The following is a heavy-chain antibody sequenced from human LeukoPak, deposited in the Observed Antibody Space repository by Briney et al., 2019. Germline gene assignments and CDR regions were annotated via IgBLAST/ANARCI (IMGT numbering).Heavy chain of an antibody. CDR1: GGSISSYY. V-gene: IGHV4-4*07. Sequence: PSETLSLTCTVSGGSISSYYWSSIRQPAGKGLEWIGRIYTRGSTNYNPSLKSRVTMSVDTSKNQFPLKLSSVTAADTAVYYCARDPLAVAGISPNWFDPWGQGTLVTVSS. CDR3: ARDPLAVAGISPNWFDP. J-gene: IGHJ5*02. D-gene: IGHD6-19*01. CDR2: IYTRGST.